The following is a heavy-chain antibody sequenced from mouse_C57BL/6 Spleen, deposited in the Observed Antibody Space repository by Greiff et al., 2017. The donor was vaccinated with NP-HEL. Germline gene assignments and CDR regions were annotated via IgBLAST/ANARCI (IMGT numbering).Heavy chain of an antibody. CDR1: GYTFTDYE. D-gene: IGHD4-1*01. Sequence: VKLQESGAELVRPGASVTLSCKASGYTFTDYEMHWVKQTPVHGLEWIGAIDPETGGTAYNQKFKGKAILTADKSSSTAYMELRSLTSEDSAVYYCTRVRWGAYWGQGTLVTVSA. CDR3: TRVRWGAY. CDR2: IDPETGGT. J-gene: IGHJ3*01. V-gene: IGHV1-15*01.